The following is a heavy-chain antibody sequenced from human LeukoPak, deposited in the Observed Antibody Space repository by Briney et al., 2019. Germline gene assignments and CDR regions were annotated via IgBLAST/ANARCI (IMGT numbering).Heavy chain of an antibody. J-gene: IGHJ4*02. D-gene: IGHD1-26*01. CDR1: GSTFSSHT. Sequence: GGSLRLSCAASGSTFSSHTMNWVRQAPGKGLEWVSYISSTSSVIYYADSVKGRFTISRDNAKNSLYLQMNSLRAEDMALYYCAKDVTGEWELHHFDYWGQGTLVTVSS. V-gene: IGHV3-48*04. CDR3: AKDVTGEWELHHFDY. CDR2: ISSTSSVI.